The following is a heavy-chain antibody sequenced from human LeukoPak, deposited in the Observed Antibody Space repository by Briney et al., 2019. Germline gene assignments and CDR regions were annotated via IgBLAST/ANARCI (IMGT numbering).Heavy chain of an antibody. CDR2: IKSKTDGGTT. CDR3: TTGGQIAAAGHYYYYYMDV. D-gene: IGHD6-13*01. J-gene: IGHJ6*03. Sequence: GGSLRLSCAASGFTFSNAWMSWVRQAPGKGLEWVGRIKSKTDGGTTDYAAPVKGRFTISRDDSKNTLYLQMNSLKTEDTAVYYCTTGGQIAAAGHYYYYYMDVWGKGTTVTISS. CDR1: GFTFSNAW. V-gene: IGHV3-15*01.